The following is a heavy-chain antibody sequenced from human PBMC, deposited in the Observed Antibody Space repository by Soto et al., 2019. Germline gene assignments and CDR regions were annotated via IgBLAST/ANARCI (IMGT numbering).Heavy chain of an antibody. D-gene: IGHD3-10*01. CDR1: GGSFSGYQ. CDR2: IHESGNI. J-gene: IGHJ6*03. CDR3: ARGVIPWCGALSRRGGYYYYMDV. Sequence: QVQLQQWGAGLLKPSETLSLTCAVYGGSFSGYQWSWIRQTPGRGLEWIGEIHESGNINDNPSRKSRFTIVVATPKKQISLRRGSVTAADTAVDYCARGVIPWCGALSRRGGYYYYMDVWGKGTTVPFSS. V-gene: IGHV4-34*01.